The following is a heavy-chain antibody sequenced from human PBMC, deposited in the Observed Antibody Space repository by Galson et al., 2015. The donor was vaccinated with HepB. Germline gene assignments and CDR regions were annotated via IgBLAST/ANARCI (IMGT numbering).Heavy chain of an antibody. CDR3: ARKTEFSSGWWYFDY. J-gene: IGHJ4*02. Sequence: SLRLSCAASGFAFTTYAISWVRQAPGKGLEWVAVISYDGSNKYYADSVKGRFTISRDNSKNTLYLQMNSLRAEDTAVYYCARKTEFSSGWWYFDYWGQGTLVTVSS. V-gene: IGHV3-30-3*01. CDR1: GFAFTTYA. CDR2: ISYDGSNK. D-gene: IGHD6-19*01.